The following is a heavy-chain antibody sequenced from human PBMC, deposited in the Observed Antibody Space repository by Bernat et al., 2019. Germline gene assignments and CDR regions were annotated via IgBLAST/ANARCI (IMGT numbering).Heavy chain of an antibody. J-gene: IGHJ4*02. CDR3: ATSAAVAVFH. Sequence: QVQLQESGPGLVKPSETLFLTCTVSGGSISGYYWSWIRQPAGKGLEWIGRIYTSGTTNYNPSLNSRVIMSVDTSKNQFSLQLSSVTAADTAVYYCATSAAVAVFHWGQGILVTVSS. V-gene: IGHV4-4*07. CDR2: IYTSGTT. D-gene: IGHD6-19*01. CDR1: GGSISGYY.